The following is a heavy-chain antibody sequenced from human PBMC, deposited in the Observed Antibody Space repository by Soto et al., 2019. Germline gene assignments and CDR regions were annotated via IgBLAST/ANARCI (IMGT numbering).Heavy chain of an antibody. CDR1: VFTFSSYW. CDR2: INSDGSST. V-gene: IGHV3-74*01. J-gene: IGHJ4*02. Sequence: GSLRLSCAASVFTFSSYWMHWVRQAPGKGLVWVSRINSDGSSTSYADSVKGRFTISRDNAKNTLYLQMNSLRAEDTAVYYCVVEMDTIIEYWGQGTLVTVSS. CDR3: VVEMDTIIEY. D-gene: IGHD5-18*01.